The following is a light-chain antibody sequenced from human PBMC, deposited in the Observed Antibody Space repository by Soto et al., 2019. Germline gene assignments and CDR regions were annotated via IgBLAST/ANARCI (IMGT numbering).Light chain of an antibody. CDR2: QVS. J-gene: IGKJ2*01. Sequence: DVVMTQSPLSLPVTLEQPASSSCRSSQRLAYIDGNTYLNWFHQRPGQSPRRLIYQVSNRDSGVPDRFIGSGSGTAFTLKISRVEADDVGVYYCMQGTHWPPYTFGQGTKLEIK. CDR3: MQGTHWPPYT. V-gene: IGKV2-30*01. CDR1: QRLAYIDGNTY.